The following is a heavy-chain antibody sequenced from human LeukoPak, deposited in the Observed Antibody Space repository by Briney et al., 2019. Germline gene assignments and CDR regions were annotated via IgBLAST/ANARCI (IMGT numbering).Heavy chain of an antibody. J-gene: IGHJ6*03. CDR3: ARDFRGDIVVVPAARSMDV. D-gene: IGHD2-2*01. CDR1: GFTFSSYE. V-gene: IGHV3-48*03. CDR2: ISSSGSTI. Sequence: GGSLRLSCAASGFTFSSYEMNWVRQAPGKGLEWVSYISSSGSTIYYADSVKGRFTISRDNAKNSLYLQMNSLRAEDTAVYYCARDFRGDIVVVPAARSMDVWGKGTTVTVSS.